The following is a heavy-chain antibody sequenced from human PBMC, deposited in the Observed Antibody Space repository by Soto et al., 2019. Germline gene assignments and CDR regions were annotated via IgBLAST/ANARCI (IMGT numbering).Heavy chain of an antibody. D-gene: IGHD3-3*01. CDR3: ATESTPVLRFFVGFGRAMDDFDI. CDR2: FDPEDGET. CDR1: GYTLTELS. Sequence: QVQLVQSGAEVKKPGASVKVSCKVSGYTLTELSMHWVRQAPGKGLEWMGGFDPEDGETIYAQKFQGRVTMTEDTSTDTAYMELSSLRSEDTAVYYCATESTPVLRFFVGFGRAMDDFDIWGQGTMVTVSS. V-gene: IGHV1-24*01. J-gene: IGHJ3*02.